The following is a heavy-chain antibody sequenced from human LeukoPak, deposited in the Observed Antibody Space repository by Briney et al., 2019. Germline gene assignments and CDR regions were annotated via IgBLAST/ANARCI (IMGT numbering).Heavy chain of an antibody. CDR3: ARERSEIVGATHYYGMDV. Sequence: SETLSLTCTVSGGSISSYYWSWIRQPPGKGLEWIGYIYYSGSTNYNPSLKSRVTISVDTSKNQFSLKLSSVTAADTAVYYCARERSEIVGATHYYGMDVWGQGTTVTVSS. CDR2: IYYSGST. CDR1: GGSISSYY. D-gene: IGHD1-26*01. J-gene: IGHJ6*02. V-gene: IGHV4-59*01.